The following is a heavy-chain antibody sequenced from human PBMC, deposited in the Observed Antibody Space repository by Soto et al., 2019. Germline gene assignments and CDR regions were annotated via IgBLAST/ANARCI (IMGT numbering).Heavy chain of an antibody. D-gene: IGHD3-3*01. CDR2: ISAYNGNT. CDR3: ARATMYICDFWRGSSLFHY. V-gene: IGHV1-18*04. J-gene: IGHJ4*02. CDR1: GYTFTSYG. Sequence: GASVKVSCKASGYTFTSYGISWVRQAPGQGLEWMGWISAYNGNTNYAQKLQGRVTMTTDTSTSTAYMELRSLRSDDTAVYYCARATMYICDFWRGSSLFHYWVRRTLVTVSS.